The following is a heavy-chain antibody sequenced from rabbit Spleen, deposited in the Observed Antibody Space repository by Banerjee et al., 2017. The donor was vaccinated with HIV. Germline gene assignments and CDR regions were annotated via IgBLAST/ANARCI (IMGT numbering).Heavy chain of an antibody. V-gene: IGHV1S40*01. CDR2: IYVGSSGST. D-gene: IGHD6-1*01. Sequence: ESGGGLVKPGASLTLTCKASGFSFSYYYYMCWVRQAPGKGPEWIACIYVGSSGSTWYASWAKGRFTISKTSSTTVTLQMTSLTAADTATYFCARWYGGYSYDDELWGPGTLVTVS. CDR1: GFSFSYYYY. J-gene: IGHJ4*01. CDR3: ARWYGGYSYDDEL.